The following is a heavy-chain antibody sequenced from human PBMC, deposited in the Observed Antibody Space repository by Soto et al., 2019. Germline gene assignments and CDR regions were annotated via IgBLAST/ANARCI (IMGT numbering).Heavy chain of an antibody. CDR3: ATEPSLLWFGGDYGMDV. D-gene: IGHD3-10*01. CDR2: ISYDGSNK. J-gene: IGHJ6*02. Sequence: GGSLRLSCAASGFTFSSYAMHWVRQAPGKGLEWVAVISYDGSNKYYADSVKGRFTISRDNSKNSLYLQMNSLRAEDTAVYYCATEPSLLWFGGDYGMDVWGQGTTVTVSS. V-gene: IGHV3-30-3*01. CDR1: GFTFSSYA.